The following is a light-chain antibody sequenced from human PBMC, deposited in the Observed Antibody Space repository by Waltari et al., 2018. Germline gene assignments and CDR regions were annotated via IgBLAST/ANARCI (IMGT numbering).Light chain of an antibody. Sequence: ELVMTQSPATLSVSPGERVTLSCRASQSVSSNLAWYQQKPGQGPRLLIYGASTRATGIPARFSGSGSGTDFTLTISSLQSEDFAVYYCQLYNHWPPYTFGQGTKLEI. CDR1: QSVSSN. CDR3: QLYNHWPPYT. CDR2: GAS. V-gene: IGKV3-15*01. J-gene: IGKJ2*01.